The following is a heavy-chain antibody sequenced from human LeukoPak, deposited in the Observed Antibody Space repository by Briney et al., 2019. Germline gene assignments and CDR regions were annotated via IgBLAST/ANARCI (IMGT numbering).Heavy chain of an antibody. CDR2: IYPGEADI. CDR1: GYTFTTYW. V-gene: IGHV5-51*01. Sequence: GESLKISCKGSGYTFTTYWIGWVRQMPGKGLEWMGIIYPGEADIRYSPSFQGQVTMSADKSISPAYQQWSSLKASDTAMYYCARRSGTTGLVHDGFDIWGQGTMVTVSS. D-gene: IGHD1-1*01. J-gene: IGHJ3*02. CDR3: ARRSGTTGLVHDGFDI.